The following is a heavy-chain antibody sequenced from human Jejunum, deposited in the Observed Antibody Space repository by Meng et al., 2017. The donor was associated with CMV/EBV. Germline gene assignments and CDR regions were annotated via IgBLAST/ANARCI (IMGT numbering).Heavy chain of an antibody. Sequence: QVQLVQPGVELKRPGPYVKVSCRPSGYTFTSYAINWVRQAPGQVPDWMGWIDPNTGNPTYDQGFTGRFVFSLDTSVSTAYLQINCLRADDTAVYYCARDSPLDGYSLLDYWGQGTLVTVSS. CDR2: IDPNTGNP. CDR1: GYTFTSYA. CDR3: ARDSPLDGYSLLDY. J-gene: IGHJ4*02. V-gene: IGHV7-4-1*02. D-gene: IGHD5-24*01.